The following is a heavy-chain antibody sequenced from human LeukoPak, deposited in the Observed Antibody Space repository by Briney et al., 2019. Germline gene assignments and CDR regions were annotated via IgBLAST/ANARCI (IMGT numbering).Heavy chain of an antibody. D-gene: IGHD6-13*01. J-gene: IGHJ4*02. V-gene: IGHV3-30*02. CDR2: IRYDGSNK. CDR1: GFTFSSYG. Sequence: GGSLRLSCAASGFTFSSYGMHWVRQAPGKGLEWVAFIRYDGSNKYYADSVKGRFTISRDNSKNTLYLQMNSLRAEDTAVYYCAKYPLSGQQLVWYFDYWGQGTLVTVSS. CDR3: AKYPLSGQQLVWYFDY.